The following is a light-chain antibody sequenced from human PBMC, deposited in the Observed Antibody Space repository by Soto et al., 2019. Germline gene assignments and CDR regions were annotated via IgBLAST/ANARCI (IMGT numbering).Light chain of an antibody. Sequence: QSALTQPASVSGSPGQAITISCTGTSSVVGSYNLVSWYQQHPGKAPKVMIYEVSKRPSGVSNRFSGSKSGNTASLTISGLQAEDEADYYCCSYAGSSTYAFGTGTKVTVL. CDR2: EVS. CDR3: CSYAGSSTYA. J-gene: IGLJ1*01. CDR1: SSVVGSYNL. V-gene: IGLV2-23*02.